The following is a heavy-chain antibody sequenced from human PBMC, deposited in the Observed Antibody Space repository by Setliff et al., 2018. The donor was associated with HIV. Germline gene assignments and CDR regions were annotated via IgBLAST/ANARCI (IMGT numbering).Heavy chain of an antibody. D-gene: IGHD6-6*01. CDR3: AGGIEYRSNAYVAEYFDL. CDR2: ISAYNGNT. V-gene: IGHV1-18*01. J-gene: IGHJ4*02. Sequence: ASVKVSCKASGYTFTSYGISWVRQAPGQGLEWMGWISAYNGNTHYAQRLQGRVTMTTDTSTRTAYMELTGLRSDDTAVYYCAGGIEYRSNAYVAEYFDLWGQGTLVTVSS. CDR1: GYTFTSYG.